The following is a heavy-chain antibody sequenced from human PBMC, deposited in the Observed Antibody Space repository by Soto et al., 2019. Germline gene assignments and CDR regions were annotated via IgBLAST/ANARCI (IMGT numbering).Heavy chain of an antibody. CDR1: GFTFTNYW. J-gene: IGHJ3*02. CDR2: IKQDGSEK. D-gene: IGHD2-2*01. CDR3: AKEDIVVVPAAIYSAFDI. Sequence: GGSLRLSCAASGFTFTNYWMTWVLQAPGRGLEWVANIKQDGSEKHYVDSVKGRFTISRDNAQNSQYLQMNSLRAEDTAVYYCAKEDIVVVPAAIYSAFDIWGQGTIVTGSS. V-gene: IGHV3-7*01.